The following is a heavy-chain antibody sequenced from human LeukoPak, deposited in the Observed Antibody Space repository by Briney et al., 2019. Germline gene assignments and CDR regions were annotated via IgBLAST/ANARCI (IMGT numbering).Heavy chain of an antibody. CDR2: IYSGGTT. CDR3: AKGGQLQSKYYFDY. V-gene: IGHV3-66*02. CDR1: GFTVSSNY. Sequence: PGGSLRLSCDASGFTVSSNYMSWVRQAPGKGLEWVSVIYSGGTTYHADSVKGRFTISRDNSKNTLYLQMNSLRAEDTAVYYCAKGGQLQSKYYFDYWGQGTLVTVSS. D-gene: IGHD5-24*01. J-gene: IGHJ4*02.